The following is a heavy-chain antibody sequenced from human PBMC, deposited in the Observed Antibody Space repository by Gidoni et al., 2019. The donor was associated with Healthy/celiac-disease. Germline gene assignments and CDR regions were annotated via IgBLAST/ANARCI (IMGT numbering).Heavy chain of an antibody. V-gene: IGHV3-53*01. CDR1: GFTVSRNY. CDR3: ASGRGRYYYYGMDV. Sequence: EVQLVESGGGLIQPGGSLRLSCAASGFTVSRNYMSWVRQAPGKGLEWVSVIYSGGSTYYADSVKGRFTISRDNSKNTLYLQMNSLRAEDTAVYYCASGRGRYYYYGMDVWGQGTTVTVSS. D-gene: IGHD1-26*01. CDR2: IYSGGST. J-gene: IGHJ6*02.